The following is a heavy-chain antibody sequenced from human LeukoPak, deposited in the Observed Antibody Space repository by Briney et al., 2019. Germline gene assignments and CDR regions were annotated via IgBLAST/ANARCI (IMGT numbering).Heavy chain of an antibody. Sequence: SETLSLTCTVSGGSISSYYWSWIRQPPGKGLEWIGYIYYSGSTNYNPSLKSRVTISVDTSKNQFSLKLSSATAADTAVYYCARDNGAGTTKFWGQGTLVTVSS. V-gene: IGHV4-59*01. CDR2: IYYSGST. J-gene: IGHJ4*02. CDR3: ARDNGAGTTKF. CDR1: GGSISSYY. D-gene: IGHD1-1*01.